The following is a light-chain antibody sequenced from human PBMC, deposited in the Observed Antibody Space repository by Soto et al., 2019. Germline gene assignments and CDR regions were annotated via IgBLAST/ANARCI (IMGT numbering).Light chain of an antibody. CDR1: QDINIY. CDR2: DAS. V-gene: IGKV1-33*01. Sequence: DIQMPQSPSSLFASVGDRGTITCQATQDINIYLNWYQQKPGKAPNLLIYDASNLEIGVPSRFSGSGSGTHFTFTISSLQTEDIGTYYCQQYDILPITFGRGTRLEI. CDR3: QQYDILPIT. J-gene: IGKJ5*01.